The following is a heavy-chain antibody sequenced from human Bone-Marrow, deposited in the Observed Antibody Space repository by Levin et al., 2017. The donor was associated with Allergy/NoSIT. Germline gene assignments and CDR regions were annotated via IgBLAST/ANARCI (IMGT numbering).Heavy chain of an antibody. V-gene: IGHV1-2*06. CDR1: AYTFTGYY. J-gene: IGHJ5*02. CDR2: INPNSGDT. D-gene: IGHD6-13*01. Sequence: ASVKVSCQASAYTFTGYYIHWVRQGPGQGLEWMGRINPNSGDTNYAQKFQGRVIMSSDTSISTAYMEVTRLRSDDTAVYYCARDVRAAGTRWFDPWGQGTLVTVSS. CDR3: ARDVRAAGTRWFDP.